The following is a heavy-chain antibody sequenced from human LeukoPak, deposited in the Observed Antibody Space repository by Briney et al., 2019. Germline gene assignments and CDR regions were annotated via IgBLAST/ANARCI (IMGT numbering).Heavy chain of an antibody. CDR1: GFTFSTYA. D-gene: IGHD3/OR15-3a*01. CDR2: ISSSSDTI. V-gene: IGHV3-48*04. CDR3: ARDHPGLVN. Sequence: PGRSLRLSCAASGFTFSTYAMHWVRQAPGKGLEWVSFISSSSDTIHYADSVMGRFTISRDNAKNSLFLQMNSLRAEDTAVYYCARDHPGLVNWGQGTLVTVSS. J-gene: IGHJ4*02.